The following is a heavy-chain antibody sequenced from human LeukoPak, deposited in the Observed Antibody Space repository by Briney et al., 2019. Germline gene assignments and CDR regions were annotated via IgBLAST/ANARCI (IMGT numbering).Heavy chain of an antibody. CDR1: GFTFSTYA. J-gene: IGHJ4*02. CDR2: ISATSGSI. D-gene: IGHD5-24*01. V-gene: IGHV3-23*01. CDR3: ARKMEGGGRDFDY. Sequence: GGSLRLSCTASGFTFSTYAMSWVRQAPGKGLEWVSAISATSGSIYYADSVEGRFTISRDDSKNTLYLQMNSLRAEDTAIYYCARKMEGGGRDFDYWGQGTLVTVSS.